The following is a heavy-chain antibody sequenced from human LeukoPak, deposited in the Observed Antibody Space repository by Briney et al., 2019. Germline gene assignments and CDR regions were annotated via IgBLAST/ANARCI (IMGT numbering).Heavy chain of an antibody. D-gene: IGHD2-15*01. CDR1: DYNFASYW. CDR2: IFPADADT. V-gene: IGHV5-51*01. CDR3: ARQREGGFDI. Sequence: LGESLKISCKSSDYNFASYWIGWVRQKTGKGLELMGIIFPADADTRYSPSLQGQVIISVDKSITTASLQWSSLKASDTATYYCARQREGGFDIWGQGTRVTVSS. J-gene: IGHJ3*02.